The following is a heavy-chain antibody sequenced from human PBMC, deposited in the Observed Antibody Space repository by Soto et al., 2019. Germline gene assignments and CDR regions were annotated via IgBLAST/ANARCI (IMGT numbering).Heavy chain of an antibody. CDR2: INPHGGST. V-gene: IGHV1-46*01. D-gene: IGHD1-26*01. J-gene: IGHJ5*02. CDR3: ARSSGGNFGIIIEGTNWFAP. Sequence: ASVKVSCKAPRDTFTSYYINWVRQAPGQGLELMGVINPHGGSTAYAQKFKGRVTLTRDTSASTVYMEVSSLTSEDTAMYYCARSSGGNFGIIIEGTNWFAPWGQGTLVTVSS. CDR1: RDTFTSYY.